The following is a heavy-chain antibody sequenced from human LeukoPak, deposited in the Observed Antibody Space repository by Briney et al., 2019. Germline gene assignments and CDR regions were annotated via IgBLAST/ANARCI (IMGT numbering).Heavy chain of an antibody. CDR2: INHSGST. Sequence: NPSETPSPTRALYGASLRGSYWGARREPPGEGLEWVWEINHSGSTTYNPSLNRLGTISVDTSKNQFSLKLSSVTAADTAVYYCAREEYVWGSYRYPFDYWGQGALVTVSS. V-gene: IGHV4-34*01. CDR3: AREEYVWGSYRYPFDY. CDR1: GASLRGSY. D-gene: IGHD3-16*02. J-gene: IGHJ4*02.